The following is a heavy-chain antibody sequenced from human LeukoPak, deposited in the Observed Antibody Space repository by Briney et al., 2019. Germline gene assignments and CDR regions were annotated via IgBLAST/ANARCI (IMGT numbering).Heavy chain of an antibody. Sequence: GGSLRLSCAASGFTLSSYSMNWVRQAPGKGLEWVSSISSSSSYIYYADSVKGRFTISRDNAKNSLYLQMNSLRAEDTAVYYCARDHFSTLDTAMVIWGQGTLVTVSS. CDR3: ARDHFSTLDTAMVI. CDR2: ISSSSSYI. J-gene: IGHJ4*02. D-gene: IGHD5-18*01. CDR1: GFTLSSYS. V-gene: IGHV3-21*01.